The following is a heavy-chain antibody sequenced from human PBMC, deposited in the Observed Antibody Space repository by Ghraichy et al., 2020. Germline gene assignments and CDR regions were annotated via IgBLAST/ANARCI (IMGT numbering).Heavy chain of an antibody. D-gene: IGHD6-19*01. CDR1: RFSFNDYY. CDR2: ISGSRTFI. V-gene: IGHV3-11*06. CDR3: VRFNDGWYYFDD. J-gene: IGHJ4*02. Sequence: GGSLRLSCAASRFSFNDYYMSWIRQAPGKGLEWISYISGSRTFINYADSVKGRFTISRDNVKKSLYLQMNSLRADDTAVYYCVRFNDGWYYFDDWGQGTLVTVSS.